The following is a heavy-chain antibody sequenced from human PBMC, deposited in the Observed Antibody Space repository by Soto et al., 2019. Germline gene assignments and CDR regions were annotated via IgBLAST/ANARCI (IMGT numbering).Heavy chain of an antibody. V-gene: IGHV4-39*01. CDR1: GGSISSSSSY. Sequence: QLQLQESGPGLVKPSETLSLTCTVSGGSISSSSSYWGWIRQPPGRGLEWVGIIYYSGSTYYNPSIRSRVTISVDTSKNQFSLKLSSVTAADTAVYYCARRGRDCSGGSCYSNAFDIWGQGTMVTVSS. CDR3: ARRGRDCSGGSCYSNAFDI. D-gene: IGHD2-15*01. CDR2: IYYSGST. J-gene: IGHJ3*02.